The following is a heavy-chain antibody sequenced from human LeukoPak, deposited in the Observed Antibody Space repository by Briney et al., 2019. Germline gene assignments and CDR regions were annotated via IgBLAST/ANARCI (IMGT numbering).Heavy chain of an antibody. CDR1: GDSISSGAYS. V-gene: IGHV4-30-2*01. D-gene: IGHD3-10*01. CDR2: IFHTGST. J-gene: IGHJ5*02. Sequence: SETLSLTCVLSGDSISSGAYSWSWIRQPLGKGLEWIGYIFHTGSTFYNPSLKSRVTISVDNSKNQFSLRLTSVTAADTAVYYCAREFWFANAPGSWLDPWGQGTLVTVSS. CDR3: AREFWFANAPGSWLDP.